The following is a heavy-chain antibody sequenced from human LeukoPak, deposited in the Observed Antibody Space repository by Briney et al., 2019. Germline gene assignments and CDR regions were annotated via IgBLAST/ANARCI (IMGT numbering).Heavy chain of an antibody. CDR3: ARQNDYHFDY. D-gene: IGHD4-11*01. Sequence: PGGSLRLSCAAFGIFVSNNYMSWVRQAPGKGLEWVSVMYSGGTRKYADSVKGRFTISRDSSKSTVYLQMNSLRAEDTALYYCARQNDYHFDYWGQGNLVTVSS. CDR2: MYSGGTR. CDR1: GIFVSNNY. J-gene: IGHJ4*02. V-gene: IGHV3-66*04.